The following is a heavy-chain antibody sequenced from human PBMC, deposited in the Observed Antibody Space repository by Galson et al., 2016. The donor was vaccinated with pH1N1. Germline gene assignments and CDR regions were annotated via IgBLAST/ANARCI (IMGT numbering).Heavy chain of an antibody. V-gene: IGHV3-23*01. J-gene: IGHJ4*02. CDR2: ISGSGLST. CDR3: AKDLYPPRVEVAGYFED. CDR1: GFTFSSYT. D-gene: IGHD6-19*01. Sequence: SLRLSCAVSGFTFSSYTMSWVRQAPGKGLEWVSAISGSGLSTYYADSVKGRFTISRDNSKHTIYLQMNSLRAEDTAVYYCAKDLYPPRVEVAGYFEDWGQGTLITVSS.